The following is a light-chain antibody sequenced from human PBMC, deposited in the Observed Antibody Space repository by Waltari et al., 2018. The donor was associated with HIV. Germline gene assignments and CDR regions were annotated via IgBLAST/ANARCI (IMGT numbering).Light chain of an antibody. CDR2: DVS. CDR3: CSYAGTYTYV. V-gene: IGLV2-11*01. J-gene: IGLJ1*01. Sequence: QSALTQPRSVSGSPGQSVNISCTGTSSDVGDYNSVYWYQQHPGKAPKLMIYDVSKWPSGVPDRFSGSKSGNTASLTISGLQAEDEADYYCCSYAGTYTYVFGTGTKVTVL. CDR1: SSDVGDYNS.